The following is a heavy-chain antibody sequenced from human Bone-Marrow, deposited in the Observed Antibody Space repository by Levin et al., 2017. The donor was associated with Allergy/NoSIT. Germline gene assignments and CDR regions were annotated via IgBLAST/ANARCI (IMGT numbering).Heavy chain of an antibody. CDR3: ARDLVTGSYPSRYFDY. Sequence: GASVKVSCKASGYTFTSYGISWVRQAPGQGLEWMGWISAYNGNTNYAQKLQGRVTMTTDTSTSTAYMELRSLRSDDTAVYYCARDLVTGSYPSRYFDYWGQGTLVTVSS. J-gene: IGHJ4*02. CDR1: GYTFTSYG. D-gene: IGHD1-26*01. CDR2: ISAYNGNT. V-gene: IGHV1-18*01.